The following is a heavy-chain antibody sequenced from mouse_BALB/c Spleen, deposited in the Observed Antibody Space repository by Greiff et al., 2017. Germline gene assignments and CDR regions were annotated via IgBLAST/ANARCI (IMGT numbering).Heavy chain of an antibody. CDR1: GFTFSSYA. Sequence: EVKVVESGGGLVKPGGSLKLSCAASGFTFSSYAMSWVRQSPEKRLEWVAEISSGGSYTYYPDTVTGRFTISRDNAKNTLYLEMSSLRSEDTAMYYCARDNGNYLAYWGQGTLVTDSA. D-gene: IGHD2-1*01. J-gene: IGHJ3*01. CDR2: ISSGGSYT. V-gene: IGHV5-9-4*01. CDR3: ARDNGNYLAY.